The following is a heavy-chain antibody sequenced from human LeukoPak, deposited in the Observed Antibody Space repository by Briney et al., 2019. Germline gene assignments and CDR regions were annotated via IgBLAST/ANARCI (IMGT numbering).Heavy chain of an antibody. V-gene: IGHV3-74*01. D-gene: IGHD6-19*01. CDR3: GFGRYGGGFDS. Sequence: GGSLRLSCAAAGFTFSSYWMHWVRQAPGKGRGWVSSINRDGYTISYADSVKRRFTHSRDNATNTLFEQINRVRAEDTAVYYCGFGRYGGGFDSWGQGTLVTVSS. CDR2: INRDGYTI. CDR1: GFTFSSYW. J-gene: IGHJ5*01.